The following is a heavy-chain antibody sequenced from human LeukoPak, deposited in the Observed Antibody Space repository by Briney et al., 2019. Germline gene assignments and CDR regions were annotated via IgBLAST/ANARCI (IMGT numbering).Heavy chain of an antibody. CDR1: GFTFSSYA. V-gene: IGHV3-23*01. D-gene: IGHD3-22*01. CDR3: AKDGGDDSSGYYSDY. CDR2: ISGSGGST. J-gene: IGHJ4*02. Sequence: GSLRLSCAASGFTFSSYAMSWVRQAPGKGLEWDSAISGSGGSTYYADSVKGRFTISRDNSKNTLYLQMNSLRAEDTTVYYCAKDGGDDSSGYYSDYWGQGTLVTVSS.